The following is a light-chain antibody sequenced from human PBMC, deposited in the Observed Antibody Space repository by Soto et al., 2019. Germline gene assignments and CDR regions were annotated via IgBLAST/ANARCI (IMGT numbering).Light chain of an antibody. J-gene: IGKJ1*01. CDR1: QSVSSN. CDR3: QQYNTWPPDRT. V-gene: IGKV3-15*01. CDR2: GAS. Sequence: EIVRTQSPATLSVCPGERATLSCRASQSVSSNLAWYQQKPGQAPRLLIYGASTRATGIPARFSGSGSGTEFNLTISSLQSEDFASYFCQQYNTWPPDRTFGQGTKVEIK.